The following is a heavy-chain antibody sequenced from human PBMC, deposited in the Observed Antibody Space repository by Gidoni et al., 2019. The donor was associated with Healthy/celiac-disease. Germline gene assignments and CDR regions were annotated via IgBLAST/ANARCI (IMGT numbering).Heavy chain of an antibody. D-gene: IGHD1-1*01. J-gene: IGHJ6*02. CDR3: AKELRGTGTLYYYGMDV. Sequence: QVQLVESGGGVVQPGRSLRLSCAASGFTFSSYGMHWVRQAPGKGLEWVAVISYDGSNKYYADSVKGRFTISRDNSKNTLYLQMNSLRAEDTAVYYCAKELRGTGTLYYYGMDVWGQGTTVTVSS. CDR1: GFTFSSYG. CDR2: ISYDGSNK. V-gene: IGHV3-30*18.